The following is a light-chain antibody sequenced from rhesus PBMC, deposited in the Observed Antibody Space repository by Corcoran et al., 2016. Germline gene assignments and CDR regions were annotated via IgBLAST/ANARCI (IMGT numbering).Light chain of an antibody. V-gene: IGKV1-18*01. CDR3: QQGYNTPYS. Sequence: DIQMTQSPSSLSASVGDKVTITCRASQGISSWLAWYTQNPGKAPKLLIYAASRLQSGVPSRFSGSGSGTDYTLTISSLQPEDFATYYCQQGYNTPYSFGQGTKVEIK. CDR2: AAS. J-gene: IGKJ2*01. CDR1: QGISSW.